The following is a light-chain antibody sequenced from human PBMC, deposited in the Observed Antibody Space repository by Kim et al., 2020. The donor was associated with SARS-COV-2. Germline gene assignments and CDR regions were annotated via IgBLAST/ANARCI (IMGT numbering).Light chain of an antibody. CDR1: SLRSYY. CDR2: GKN. Sequence: ALGQTVRITCQGDSLRSYYASWYQQKPGQAPVLVIYGKNNRPSGIPDRFSGSSSGNTASLTVTGAQAEDEADYYCNSRDNSVNHLVFGGGTQLTVL. J-gene: IGLJ2*01. CDR3: NSRDNSVNHLV. V-gene: IGLV3-19*01.